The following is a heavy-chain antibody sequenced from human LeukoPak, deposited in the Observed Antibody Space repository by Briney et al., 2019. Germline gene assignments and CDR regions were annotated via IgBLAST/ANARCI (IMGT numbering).Heavy chain of an antibody. J-gene: IGHJ6*03. CDR1: GGSINSYY. CDR2: IYNSGNT. V-gene: IGHV4-59*01. CDR3: ARGKGRSYYYYMDV. Sequence: PSETLSLTCTVSGGSINSYYWTWIRQPPGKGLEWIGNIYNSGNTNYNPSLKSRVTISVDTSKNQFSLKLSSVTAADTAVYYCARGKGRSYYYYMDVWGKGTTVTVSS.